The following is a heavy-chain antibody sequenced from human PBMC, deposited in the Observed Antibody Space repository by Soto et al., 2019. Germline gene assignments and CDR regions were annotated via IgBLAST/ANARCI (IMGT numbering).Heavy chain of an antibody. V-gene: IGHV4-30-4*01. Sequence: KPSETLSLTCTVSGGSISSGDYYWSWIRQPPGKGLEWIGYIYYSGSTYYNPSLKSRVTISVDTSKNQFSLKLSSVTAADTAVYCCARREGGYYSGYWGQGTLVTVSS. D-gene: IGHD3-3*01. CDR3: ARREGGYYSGY. J-gene: IGHJ4*02. CDR1: GGSISSGDYY. CDR2: IYYSGST.